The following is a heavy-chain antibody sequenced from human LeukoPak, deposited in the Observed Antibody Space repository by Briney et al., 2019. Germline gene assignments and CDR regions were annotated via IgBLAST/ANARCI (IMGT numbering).Heavy chain of an antibody. CDR3: AKDSDLFYSSSWPTTY. J-gene: IGHJ4*02. D-gene: IGHD6-13*01. V-gene: IGHV3-30*02. CDR2: IRYDGSNK. Sequence: GGSLRLSCAASGFTFSSYGMHWVRQAPGRGLEWVAFIRYDGSNKYYADSVKGRFTISRDNSKNTLYLQMNSLRAEDTAVYYCAKDSDLFYSSSWPTTYWGQGTLVTVSS. CDR1: GFTFSSYG.